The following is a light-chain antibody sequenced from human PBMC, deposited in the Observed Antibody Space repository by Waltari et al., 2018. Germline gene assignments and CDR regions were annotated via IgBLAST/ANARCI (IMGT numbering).Light chain of an antibody. CDR1: QSISSY. J-gene: IGKJ3*01. CDR3: QQRSTSFT. Sequence: EIVLTQSPATLSLSPGERATLSCRASQSISSYLAWYQPKPGQAPRLLIYDASTRAAGIPARFSGSGSVTDFTLTISSLEPEDFALYYCQQRSTSFTFGPGTRVDVK. CDR2: DAS. V-gene: IGKV3-11*01.